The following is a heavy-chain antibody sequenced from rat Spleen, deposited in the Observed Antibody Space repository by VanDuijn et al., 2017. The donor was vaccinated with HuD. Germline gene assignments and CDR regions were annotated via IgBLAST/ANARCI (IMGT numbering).Heavy chain of an antibody. CDR3: ARGTGTAPSFDY. Sequence: QVQLKESGPGLVQPSQTLSLTCTVSGFSLSNYGVIWVRQPPGKGLEWMGVIWGNGSPNYNSALKSRLSISRDTSKSQVYLKMNSLQTEDIAPYYGARGTGTAPSFDYCGQGVMVTVSS. J-gene: IGHJ2*01. V-gene: IGHV2-13*01. D-gene: IGHD1-2*01. CDR1: GFSLSNYG. CDR2: IWGNGSP.